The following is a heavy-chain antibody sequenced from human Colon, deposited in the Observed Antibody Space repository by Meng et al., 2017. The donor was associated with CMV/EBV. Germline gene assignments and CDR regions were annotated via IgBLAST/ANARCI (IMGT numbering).Heavy chain of an antibody. Sequence: SDNAMNGVHQTTGKGLRWVSVISGDGDPPTTDYADSVKGRLSMSRDNSKDTLYLQMNSLRVDDKAVYYCARAGNWAAVLQIDRFDPWGQRTLVTVSS. CDR2: ISGDGDPPTT. J-gene: IGHJ5*02. CDR1: SDNA. V-gene: IGHV3-23*01. D-gene: IGHD6-19*01. CDR3: ARAGNWAAVLQIDRFDP.